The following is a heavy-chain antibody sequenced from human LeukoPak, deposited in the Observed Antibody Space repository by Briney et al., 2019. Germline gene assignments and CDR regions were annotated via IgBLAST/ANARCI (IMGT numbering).Heavy chain of an antibody. J-gene: IGHJ4*02. V-gene: IGHV1-3*01. CDR1: GYTFTGYA. CDR3: ARGIQLWFRFDY. D-gene: IGHD5-18*01. Sequence: ASVKVSCKASGYTFTGYAMHWVRQAPGQRLEWMGWINAGNGNTKYSQKFQGRVTITRDTSASTAYMELSSLRSEDTAVYYCARGIQLWFRFDYWGQGTLVTVSS. CDR2: INAGNGNT.